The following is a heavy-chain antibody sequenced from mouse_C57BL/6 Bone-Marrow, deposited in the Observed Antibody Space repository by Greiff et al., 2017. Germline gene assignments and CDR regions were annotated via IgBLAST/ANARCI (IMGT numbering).Heavy chain of an antibody. V-gene: IGHV1-64*01. CDR3: ARKGSYYYGSIYWYFDV. J-gene: IGHJ1*03. Sequence: QVQLQQPGAELVKPGASVKLSCKASGYTFTSYWMHWVKQRPGQGLEWIGMIHPNSGSTNYNEKFKSKATLTVDKSSSTAYMQLSSLTSEDSAVYYCARKGSYYYGSIYWYFDVWGTGTTVTVSS. D-gene: IGHD1-1*01. CDR2: IHPNSGST. CDR1: GYTFTSYW.